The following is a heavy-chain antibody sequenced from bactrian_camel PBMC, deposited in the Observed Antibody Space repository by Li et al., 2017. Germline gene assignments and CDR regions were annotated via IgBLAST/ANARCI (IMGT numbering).Heavy chain of an antibody. V-gene: IGHV3S1*01. CDR2: IIILGATT. CDR1: GYSSNTFC. D-gene: IGHD3*01. CDR3: AAGWSFGVGTLLRRHVNY. J-gene: IGHJ4*01. Sequence: HVQLVESGGGSVQTGGSLRLSCAASGYSSNTFCMGWFRQAPGKEREGVAAIIILGATTYYADSVKGRGTISQDNAKNMVYLQVDSLKAEDTAMYYCAAGWSFGVGTLLRRHVNYWGQGTQVTVS.